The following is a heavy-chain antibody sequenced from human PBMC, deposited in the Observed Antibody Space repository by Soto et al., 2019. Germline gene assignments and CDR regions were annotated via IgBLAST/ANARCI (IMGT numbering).Heavy chain of an antibody. CDR2: IFHDGTT. V-gene: IGHV4-4*02. CDR3: ARGYGMDV. J-gene: IGHJ6*02. Sequence: QVQLQESGPGLVDPSGTLSLTFAVSGDSITSSYWWIWVRLPPGKGLEWIGDIFHDGTTNYNPSLQSRVSISVDTSKNQFSLRLSSVTAADTAVYYCARGYGMDVWGQGTTVTVSS. CDR1: GDSITSSYW.